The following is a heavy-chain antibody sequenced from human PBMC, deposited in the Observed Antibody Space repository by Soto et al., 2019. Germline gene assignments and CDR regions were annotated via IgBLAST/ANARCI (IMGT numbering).Heavy chain of an antibody. J-gene: IGHJ6*02. V-gene: IGHV4-4*07. Sequence: QVQLQESGPGLVKPSETLSLTCIVSGGSISSFHWSWIRQPAGKGLEWIGRIYASGSSNSNYNPSLKSRVTMSVDPSQNQFSLTMTSVTAADTAVYYCVRESGGGGYCSGGSCYGMDVWGQGTTVTVSS. D-gene: IGHD2-15*01. CDR1: GGSISSFH. CDR3: VRESGGGGYCSGGSCYGMDV. CDR2: IYASGSSNS.